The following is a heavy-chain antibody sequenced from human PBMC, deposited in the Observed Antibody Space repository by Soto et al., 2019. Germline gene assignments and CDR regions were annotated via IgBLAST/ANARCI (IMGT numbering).Heavy chain of an antibody. CDR3: ARGGITILGVVNYGMEL. V-gene: IGHV1-3*04. Sequence: ASVKVSCKASGYSFSSYTIHWVRQTPGQRLEWMGWVNTANGRTTYSEKFQGRLNITRDTSASTTYMELRSLRSDDTAVYYCARGGITILGVVNYGMELGG. D-gene: IGHD3-3*01. CDR2: VNTANGRT. J-gene: IGHJ6*04. CDR1: GYSFSSYT.